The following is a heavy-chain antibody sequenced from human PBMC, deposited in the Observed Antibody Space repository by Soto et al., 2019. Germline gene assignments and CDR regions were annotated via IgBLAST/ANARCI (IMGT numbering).Heavy chain of an antibody. CDR1: GFTFSSYG. V-gene: IGHV3-30*18. J-gene: IGHJ6*03. CDR3: AKDPYYYGSGETYYYFYYMDV. D-gene: IGHD3-10*01. CDR2: ISYDGSNK. Sequence: QVQLVESGGGVVQPGRSLRLSCAASGFTFSSYGMHWVRQAPGKGLEWVAVISYDGSNKYYADSVKGRFTISRDNSKNTLYLQMNSLRAEDTAVYYCAKDPYYYGSGETYYYFYYMDVWCKGTTVTVSS.